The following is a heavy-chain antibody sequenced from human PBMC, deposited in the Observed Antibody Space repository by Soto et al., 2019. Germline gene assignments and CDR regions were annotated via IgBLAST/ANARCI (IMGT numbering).Heavy chain of an antibody. Sequence: QVQLQESGPGLVKPSQTLSLTCTVSGGSISSGGYYWSWIRQHPGQGLVWIGYIYYSGSTYYNPSLKSRHTIFVDTSKNLLSRNLGSETGADRAVYYCAREGQANWIDGAVGMDGWGQGTTVTVSS. V-gene: IGHV4-31*03. CDR3: AREGQANWIDGAVGMDG. D-gene: IGHD1-1*01. CDR2: IYYSGST. CDR1: GGSISSGGYY. J-gene: IGHJ6*02.